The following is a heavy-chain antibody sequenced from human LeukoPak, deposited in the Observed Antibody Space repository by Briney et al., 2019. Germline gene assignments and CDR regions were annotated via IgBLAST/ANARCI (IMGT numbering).Heavy chain of an antibody. D-gene: IGHD6-6*01. CDR1: GYSISSGYY. CDR2: IYHSGST. Sequence: PSETLSLTCAVSGYSISSGYYWGWIRQPPGKGLEWIGGIYHSGSTYYNPAPKSRVTISVDTSKNQFSLKLSSVTAADTAVYYCARQRPSIAARRGGFDYWGQGTLVTVSS. V-gene: IGHV4-38-2*01. CDR3: ARQRPSIAARRGGFDY. J-gene: IGHJ4*02.